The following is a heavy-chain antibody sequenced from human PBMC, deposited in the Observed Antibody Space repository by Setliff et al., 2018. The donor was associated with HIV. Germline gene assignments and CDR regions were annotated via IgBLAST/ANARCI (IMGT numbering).Heavy chain of an antibody. D-gene: IGHD2-8*02. Sequence: PSETLSLTCFVSGVSISGHFWGWIRQPPGKGLEWIGYIYTSGTTEYNPSLDSRVTISVDTSRDQFSLNLRSVTAADPALYFCARLIHTGLLYFDYWGLGMLVTVSS. CDR1: GVSISGHF. CDR3: ARLIHTGLLYFDY. CDR2: IYTSGTT. J-gene: IGHJ4*02. V-gene: IGHV4-4*09.